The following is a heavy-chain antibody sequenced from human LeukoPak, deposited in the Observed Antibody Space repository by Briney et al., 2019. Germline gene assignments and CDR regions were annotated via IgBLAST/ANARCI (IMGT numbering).Heavy chain of an antibody. V-gene: IGHV3-7*03. Sequence: GGSLRLSCAASGFTFTNYWMNWVRQAPGKGLEWVANLKQDGSEKNYVDSVKGRFTISRDNAKNSLYLQMNSLRAEDTAVYYCAKDLPLMVVPAPQPPDYWGQGTLVTVSS. CDR2: LKQDGSEK. D-gene: IGHD2-2*01. J-gene: IGHJ4*02. CDR3: AKDLPLMVVPAPQPPDY. CDR1: GFTFTNYW.